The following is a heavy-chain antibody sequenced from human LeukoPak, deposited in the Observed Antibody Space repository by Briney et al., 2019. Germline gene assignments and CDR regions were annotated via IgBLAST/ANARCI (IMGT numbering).Heavy chain of an antibody. CDR3: ARVLPYDFWSGGAPGALDY. CDR2: IYYSGST. D-gene: IGHD3-3*01. V-gene: IGHV4-30-4*08. J-gene: IGHJ4*02. CDR1: GGSISSGDYY. Sequence: SETLSLTCTVSGGSISSGDYYWSWIRQLPGKGLEWIGYIYYSGSTYYNPSLKSRVTISVDTSKNQFSLKLSSVTAADTAVYYCARVLPYDFWSGGAPGALDYWGQGTLVTVSS.